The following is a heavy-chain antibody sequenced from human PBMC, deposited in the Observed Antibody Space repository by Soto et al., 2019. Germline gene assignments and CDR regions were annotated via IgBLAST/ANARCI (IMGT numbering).Heavy chain of an antibody. CDR2: ISAYNGNT. J-gene: IGHJ5*02. D-gene: IGHD3-9*01. V-gene: IGHV1-18*01. Sequence: ASVKVSCKASGYTFTSYGISWVRLAHGKGLEWMGWISAYNGNTNYAQKLQGRVTMTTDTSTSTAYMELSSLRSEDTAVYYCARGFNDILPLPLLGALQDNWFDPWGQGTLVTVSS. CDR3: ARGFNDILPLPLLGALQDNWFDP. CDR1: GYTFTSYG.